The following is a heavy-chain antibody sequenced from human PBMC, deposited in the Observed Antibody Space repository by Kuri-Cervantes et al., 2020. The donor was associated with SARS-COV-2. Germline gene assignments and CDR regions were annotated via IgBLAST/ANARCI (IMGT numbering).Heavy chain of an antibody. V-gene: IGHV1-69*05. CDR1: GGTFSSYA. D-gene: IGHD6-19*01. CDR3: GSTIAVAGVGVYYHLDV. J-gene: IGHJ6*03. Sequence: SVKVSCKASGGTFSSYAISWVRQAPGQGLEWMGGIIPMLDSLNYAQKFQGRVTLTTDESTSTAYMELSSLTSEDTAVYYCGSTIAVAGVGVYYHLDVWGKGTTVTVSS. CDR2: IIPMLDSL.